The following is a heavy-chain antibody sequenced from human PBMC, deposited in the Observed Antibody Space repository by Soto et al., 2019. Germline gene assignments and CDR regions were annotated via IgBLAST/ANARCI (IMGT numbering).Heavy chain of an antibody. V-gene: IGHV1-69*01. CDR3: ASFSGSCTSCPYFDY. J-gene: IGHJ4*02. Sequence: QVQLVQSGAEVKKPGSSVKVSCKASGGTFSSYAISWVRQAPGQGLEWMGGIIPIFGTANYAQKFQGRVTIHADAVTSIAYMELSRLRSEDTAVYYCASFSGSCTSCPYFDYWGQGTLVTVSS. CDR2: IIPIFGTA. CDR1: GGTFSSYA. D-gene: IGHD2-2*01.